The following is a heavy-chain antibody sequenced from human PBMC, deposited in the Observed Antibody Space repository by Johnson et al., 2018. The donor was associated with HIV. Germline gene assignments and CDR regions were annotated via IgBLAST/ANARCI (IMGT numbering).Heavy chain of an antibody. CDR1: GFSFDDDA. D-gene: IGHD6-13*01. J-gene: IGHJ3*02. V-gene: IGHV3-13*01. CDR3: ARGVPIAAAGHDAFDI. CDR2: IGTAGDT. Sequence: VQLVESGGVVVQPGGSLRFSCAASGFSFDDDAMHWVRQPPGKGLEWVSAIGTAGDTSYPGSVKGRFTISRENAKNSLYLQMNSLRAGDTAVYYCARGVPIAAAGHDAFDIWGQGTMVTVSS.